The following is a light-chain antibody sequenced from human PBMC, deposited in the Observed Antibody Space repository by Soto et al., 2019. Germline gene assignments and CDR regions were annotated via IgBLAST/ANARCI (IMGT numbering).Light chain of an antibody. CDR1: RSDIGSYNY. Sequence: QSALTQPASVSGSPGQSITISCSGTRSDIGSYNYVAWYQQLPGKTPKILIYGVSNRPSGVSSRFSGSKSGNTASLTISGLQAEDEADYYCISYTGSSTSYVFGSGTKVTVL. CDR3: ISYTGSSTSYV. CDR2: GVS. J-gene: IGLJ1*01. V-gene: IGLV2-14*01.